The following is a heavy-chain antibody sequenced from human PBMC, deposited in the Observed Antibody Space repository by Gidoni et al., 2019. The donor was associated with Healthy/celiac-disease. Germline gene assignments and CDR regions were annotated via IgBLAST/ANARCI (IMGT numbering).Heavy chain of an antibody. CDR1: GGSFSGYY. CDR3: ASLAGAPTTDY. CDR2: INHSGST. V-gene: IGHV4-34*01. D-gene: IGHD1-7*01. Sequence: QVQLQQWGAGLLKPSETLSLTCAVYGGSFSGYYWSWIRQPPGKGLEWIGEINHSGSTNYNPSLKSRVTISVDTSKNQFSLKLSSVTAADTAVYYCASLAGAPTTDYWGQGTLVTVSS. J-gene: IGHJ4*02.